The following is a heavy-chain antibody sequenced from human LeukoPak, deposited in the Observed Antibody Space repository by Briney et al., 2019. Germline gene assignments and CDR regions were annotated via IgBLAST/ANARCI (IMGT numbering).Heavy chain of an antibody. CDR2: IYYSGST. D-gene: IGHD5-24*01. V-gene: IGHV4-39*01. CDR3: ARPDDGAFDF. J-gene: IGHJ3*01. Sequence: SGTLSLTCTVSGGSISSSSYYWGWIRQPPGKGLEWIGSIYYSGSTYYNPSLKSRVTISLDTSKNQFSLKLSSVTAADTAVYYCARPDDGAFDFWGQGTMVTVST. CDR1: GGSISSSSYY.